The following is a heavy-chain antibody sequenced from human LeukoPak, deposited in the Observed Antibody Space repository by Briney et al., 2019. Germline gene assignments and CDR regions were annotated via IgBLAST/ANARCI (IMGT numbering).Heavy chain of an antibody. CDR2: IYTSGST. CDR3: ARPRGYYDILTGYYQDYYFDY. V-gene: IGHV4-4*07. D-gene: IGHD3-9*01. Sequence: SETLSLTCTVSGGSISSYYWSWIRQPAGKGLEWIGRIYTSGSTNYNPSLKSRVTMSVDTSKNQFSLKLSSVTAADTAVYYCARPRGYYDILTGYYQDYYFDYWGQGTLVTVSS. J-gene: IGHJ4*02. CDR1: GGSISSYY.